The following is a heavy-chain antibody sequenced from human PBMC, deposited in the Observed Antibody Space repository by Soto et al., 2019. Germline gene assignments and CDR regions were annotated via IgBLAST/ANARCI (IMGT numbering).Heavy chain of an antibody. D-gene: IGHD4-17*01. J-gene: IGHJ5*02. CDR1: GYSFTSYW. CDR2: IYPGDSDT. V-gene: IGHV5-51*01. CDR3: ARQGNYGDYCWFDP. Sequence: PXDSLTSSGKGSGYSFTSYWIGLVRQMPGKGLEWMGIIYPGDSDTRYSPPFQGQVTISADKSISTVYLQWSSLKASDTAMYYCARQGNYGDYCWFDPWGQGTLVTVSS.